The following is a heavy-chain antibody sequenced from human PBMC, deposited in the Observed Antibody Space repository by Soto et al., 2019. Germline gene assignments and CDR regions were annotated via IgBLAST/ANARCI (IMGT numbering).Heavy chain of an antibody. V-gene: IGHV3-7*03. CDR3: ATRSPLSRSYLDY. J-gene: IGHJ4*02. D-gene: IGHD3-16*01. CDR2: VNQDGSEK. CDR1: GFTFSNHW. Sequence: HPGGSLRLSCAASGFTFSNHWMTWVRQAPGKGLEWVASVNQDGSEKYSVDSAKGRFTISRDNAKNSLYLQMNSLRVEDTALYYGATRSPLSRSYLDYWGQGAVVTVSS.